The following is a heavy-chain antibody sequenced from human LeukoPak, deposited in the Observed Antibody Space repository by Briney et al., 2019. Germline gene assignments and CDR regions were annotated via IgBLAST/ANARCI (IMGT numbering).Heavy chain of an antibody. CDR3: ARETHSSGYYFPFDY. V-gene: IGHV4-39*07. CDR1: GGSISSSSYY. D-gene: IGHD3-22*01. J-gene: IGHJ4*02. CDR2: IYYSGST. Sequence: SETLSLTCTVSGGSISSSSYYWGCIRQPPGKGLEWIGSIYYSGSTYYNPSLKSRVTISVDTSKNQFSLKLSSVTAADTAVYYCARETHSSGYYFPFDYWGQGTLVTVSS.